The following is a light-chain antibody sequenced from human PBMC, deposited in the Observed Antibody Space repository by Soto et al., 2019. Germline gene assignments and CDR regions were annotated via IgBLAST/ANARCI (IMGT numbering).Light chain of an antibody. CDR3: QNFDRAPQT. V-gene: IGKV1-27*01. CDR1: QGIRHY. CDR2: EAS. Sequence: VAQAPTSHLASVGDRDKITCRASQGIRHYLAWYQQKPGKVPKLLIYEASNLQSGVPSRFRGGGSGTEFTLTISRLQPEDVATYYCQNFDRAPQTFGQGTKVDIK. J-gene: IGKJ1*01.